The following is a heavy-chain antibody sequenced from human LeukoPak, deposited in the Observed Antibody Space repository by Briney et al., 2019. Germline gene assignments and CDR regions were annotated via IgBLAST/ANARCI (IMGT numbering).Heavy chain of an antibody. CDR3: ARDLLHGQWLGNWFDP. CDR2: INTNTGNP. Sequence: GASVKVSCKASGYTFTGYYMHWVRQAPGQGLEWMGWINTNTGNPTYAQGFTGRFVFSLDTSVSTAYLQISSLKAEDTAVYYCARDLLHGQWLGNWFDPWGQGTLVTVSS. D-gene: IGHD6-19*01. J-gene: IGHJ5*02. V-gene: IGHV7-4-1*02. CDR1: GYTFTGYY.